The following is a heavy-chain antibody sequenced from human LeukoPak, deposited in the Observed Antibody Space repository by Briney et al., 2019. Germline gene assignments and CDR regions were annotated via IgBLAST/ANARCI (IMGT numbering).Heavy chain of an antibody. CDR3: AHGGGSCGDV. V-gene: IGHV1-2*06. CDR1: GYTFTGYY. D-gene: IGHD2-15*01. CDR2: INPNNGGT. Sequence: ASVKVSCKASGYTFTGYYMHWVRQAPGQGLEWMGRINPNNGGTNYAQKFQGRVTMTRDTSISTDYMELSSLRSDDTAVYYCAHGGGSCGDVWGQGTMVTVSS. J-gene: IGHJ3*01.